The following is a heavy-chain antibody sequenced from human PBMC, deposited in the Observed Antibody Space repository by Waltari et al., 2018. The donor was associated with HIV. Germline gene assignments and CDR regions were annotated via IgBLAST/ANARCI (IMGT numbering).Heavy chain of an antibody. J-gene: IGHJ4*02. CDR2: IYYSGRT. CDR3: ARVRGPYDSSGYFQYYFDY. V-gene: IGHV4-30-4*01. Sequence: QVQLQESGPGLVKPSQTLSLTCTVSGGSISSGDYYWSWIRQPPGKGLEWFGYIYYSGRTYYNPSLRSRVTISVETSKNQFALKLSAVTAADTAVYYCARVRGPYDSSGYFQYYFDYWGQGTLVTVSS. D-gene: IGHD3-22*01. CDR1: GGSISSGDYY.